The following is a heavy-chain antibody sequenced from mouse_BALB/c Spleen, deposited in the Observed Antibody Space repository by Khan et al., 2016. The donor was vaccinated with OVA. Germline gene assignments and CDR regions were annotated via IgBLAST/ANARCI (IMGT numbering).Heavy chain of an antibody. CDR1: GISITTGNYR. CDR2: LYYSGTT. V-gene: IGHV3-5*02. J-gene: IGHJ2*01. Sequence: EVQLQESGPGLVKPSQTVSLTCTVTGISITTGNYRWSWIRQFPGNKLEWIGYLYYSGTTTYNPSLTSRTTITRDTSKNRFFLEINSLTAEDTATYYCARDRGGFDSYYFDYWGQGTTLTVSS. D-gene: IGHD2-2*01. CDR3: ARDRGGFDSYYFDY.